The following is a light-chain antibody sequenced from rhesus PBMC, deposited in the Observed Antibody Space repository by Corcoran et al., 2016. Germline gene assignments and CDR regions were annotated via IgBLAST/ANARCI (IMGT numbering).Light chain of an antibody. Sequence: DIVMTQTPLSLPVTPGEPASISCRSSQSLLHSGGKTYLDWYLQKPGQSPQLLVYEVSNRASGVPYRFRGSGSGTDFTLKISLVEAEDVGVYYCMQGIQLPLTFGPGTKLDIK. V-gene: IGKV2-90*01. J-gene: IGKJ3*01. CDR3: MQGIQLPLT. CDR1: QSLLHSGGKTY. CDR2: EVS.